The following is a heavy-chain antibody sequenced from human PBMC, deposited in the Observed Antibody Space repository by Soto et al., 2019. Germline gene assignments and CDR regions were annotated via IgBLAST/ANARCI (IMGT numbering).Heavy chain of an antibody. CDR3: ARGSVEYQLHSDPPGRFDY. D-gene: IGHD2-2*01. CDR2: IKQDGSEK. V-gene: IGHV3-7*01. Sequence: GSLRLSCAASGFTFSSYWMSWVRQAPGKGLEWVANIKQDGSEKYYVDSVKGRFTISRDNAKNSLYLQMNSLRAEDTAVYYCARGSVEYQLHSDPPGRFDYWGQGTLVTVSS. CDR1: GFTFSSYW. J-gene: IGHJ4*02.